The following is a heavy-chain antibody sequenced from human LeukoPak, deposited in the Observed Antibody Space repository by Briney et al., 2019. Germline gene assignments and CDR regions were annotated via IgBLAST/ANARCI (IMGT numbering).Heavy chain of an antibody. Sequence: LPGGSLRLSCAASGFTFSSYGMHWVRQAPGKGLEWVAVISYDGSNKYYADSVKGRFTISRDNSKNTLYLQMNSLRAEDTAVYYCAKPARGGIAADGDAFDYWGQGTLVTVSS. J-gene: IGHJ4*02. V-gene: IGHV3-30*18. D-gene: IGHD6-13*01. CDR3: AKPARGGIAADGDAFDY. CDR2: ISYDGSNK. CDR1: GFTFSSYG.